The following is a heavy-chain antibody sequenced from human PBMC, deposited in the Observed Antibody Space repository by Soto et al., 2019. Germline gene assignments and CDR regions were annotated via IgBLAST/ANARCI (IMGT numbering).Heavy chain of an antibody. D-gene: IGHD2-21*02. J-gene: IGHJ4*02. Sequence: SETLSLTCTVTGDSISSRSYYWGWIRQPPGKGLEWIGSIYYSGSTYNNPSRRSRVSMSIDTSKDQFSLKLKTVTAADTALYFCARQRTSVVTQAYFDVWGSGSLVTVSS. CDR3: ARQRTSVVTQAYFDV. CDR1: GDSISSRSYY. CDR2: IYYSGST. V-gene: IGHV4-39*01.